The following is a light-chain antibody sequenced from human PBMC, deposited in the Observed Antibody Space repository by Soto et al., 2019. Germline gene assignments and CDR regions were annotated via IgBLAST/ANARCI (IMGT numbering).Light chain of an antibody. CDR2: DAS. J-gene: IGKJ4*01. CDR3: QQRCDWPLP. V-gene: IGKV3-11*01. Sequence: EVGLTQSPATLSLSPGERATLSCRASQTVRNNLAWYQQRPGQAPRLLIYDASNRATGIPARFSGSGSATDFTLTISSLEPEDFAVYYCQQRCDWPLPSGGRGMV. CDR1: QTVRNN.